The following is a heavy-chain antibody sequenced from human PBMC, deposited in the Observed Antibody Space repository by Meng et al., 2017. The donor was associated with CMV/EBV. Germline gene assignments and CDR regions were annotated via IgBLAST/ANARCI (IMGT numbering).Heavy chain of an antibody. Sequence: GATGKMPGSSVKVSCKASGGTFSSYAISWVLQAPGQGLEWMGGIIPIFGTANYAQKFQGRVTITADESTSTAYMELSSLRSEDTAVNYCARMPRDGYNYIDYWGQGTLVTVSS. D-gene: IGHD5-24*01. CDR3: ARMPRDGYNYIDY. CDR2: IIPIFGTA. CDR1: GGTFSSYA. V-gene: IGHV1-69*01. J-gene: IGHJ4*02.